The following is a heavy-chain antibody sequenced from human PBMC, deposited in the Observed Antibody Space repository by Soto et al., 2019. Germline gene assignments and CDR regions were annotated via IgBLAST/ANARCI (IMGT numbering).Heavy chain of an antibody. CDR1: GFTFISYW. CDR2: INSDGSRT. V-gene: IGHV3-74*01. CDR3: ARALTYYYFDY. D-gene: IGHD1-20*01. Sequence: GGSLRLSCAASGFTFISYWMHWVRQAPGKGLVWVSRINSDGSRTTYADSVKGRFTTSRDNAKNMLHLQMNSLRAEDTAVYYCARALTYYYFDYWGQGALVTVSS. J-gene: IGHJ4*02.